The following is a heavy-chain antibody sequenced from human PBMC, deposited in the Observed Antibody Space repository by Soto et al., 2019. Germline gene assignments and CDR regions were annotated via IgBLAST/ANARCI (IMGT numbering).Heavy chain of an antibody. D-gene: IGHD6-6*01. CDR3: ARSGDFEYSDLWFDP. CDR1: GGSFNRHT. V-gene: IGHV1-69*01. Sequence: QVQLVQSGAEVRKPGSSVRVSCKASGGSFNRHTISWVRQAPGQGLEWMGGIIPIFGTANHAQKFQGRVTIIADESTSTVYMELSSLRSEDTAVYYCARSGDFEYSDLWFDPWGQGTLVTVSS. J-gene: IGHJ5*02. CDR2: IIPIFGTA.